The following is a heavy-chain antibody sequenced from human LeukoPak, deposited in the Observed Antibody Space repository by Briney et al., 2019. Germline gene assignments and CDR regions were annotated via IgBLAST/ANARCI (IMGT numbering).Heavy chain of an antibody. V-gene: IGHV4-39*07. CDR1: GGSISSSSYY. Sequence: SETLSLTCTVSGGSISSSSYYWGWIRQPPGKGLEWIGSIYYSGSTYYNPSLKSRVTISVDTSKNQFSLKLSSVTAADTAVYYCARDRAHGGFVDYDFWSGHGPYFDYWGQGTLVTVSS. D-gene: IGHD3-3*01. J-gene: IGHJ4*02. CDR3: ARDRAHGGFVDYDFWSGHGPYFDY. CDR2: IYYSGST.